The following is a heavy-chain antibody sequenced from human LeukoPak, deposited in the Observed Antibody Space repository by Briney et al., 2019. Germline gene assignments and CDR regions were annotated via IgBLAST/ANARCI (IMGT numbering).Heavy chain of an antibody. CDR3: AKDVYSSSWPSYNWFDP. CDR1: GFTFSRHW. CDR2: TNSDETTI. V-gene: IGHV3-74*01. Sequence: PGGSLRLSCVASGFTFSRHWMHWVRQAPGKGLVWVSRTNSDETTIDYADSVKGRFTISRDNVKNTVYLQMNSLRAEDTAVYYCAKDVYSSSWPSYNWFDPWGQGTLVTVSS. D-gene: IGHD6-13*01. J-gene: IGHJ5*02.